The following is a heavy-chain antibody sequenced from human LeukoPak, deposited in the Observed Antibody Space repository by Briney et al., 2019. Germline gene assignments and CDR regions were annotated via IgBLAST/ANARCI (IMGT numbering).Heavy chain of an antibody. CDR1: GGSISSYY. D-gene: IGHD6-6*01. CDR3: ARGAVNVAARYFDC. J-gene: IGHJ4*02. Sequence: PSETLSLTCTVSGGSISSYYWSWIRQPPGKGLEWIGYINYSGNTDYNPSLKSRVTVSVDTSKNQFSLNLSSVTAADTAVYYCARGAVNVAARYFDCWGQGTLVTVSS. V-gene: IGHV4-59*01. CDR2: INYSGNT.